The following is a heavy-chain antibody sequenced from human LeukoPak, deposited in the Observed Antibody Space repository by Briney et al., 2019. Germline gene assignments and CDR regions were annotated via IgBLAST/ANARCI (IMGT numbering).Heavy chain of an antibody. V-gene: IGHV1-18*01. CDR2: ISAYNGNT. Sequence: ASVKVSCKASGYTFTSYGISWVRQAPGQGLEGMGGISAYNGNTNYAQKLQGRVTMTTDTSTSTAYMELRSLRSDDTAVYYCARELSVPEDFDIWGQGTMVTVSS. D-gene: IGHD2-2*01. CDR1: GYTFTSYG. CDR3: ARELSVPEDFDI. J-gene: IGHJ3*02.